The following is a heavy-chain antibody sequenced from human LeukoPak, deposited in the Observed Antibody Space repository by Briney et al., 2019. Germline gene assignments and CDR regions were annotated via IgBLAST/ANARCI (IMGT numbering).Heavy chain of an antibody. CDR2: VNPNGGST. V-gene: IGHV1-46*01. J-gene: IGHJ4*02. CDR1: GYTFTSYY. D-gene: IGHD6-19*01. CDR3: ATTTATSGSSLY. Sequence: ASVKVSCKASGYTFTSYYIHWVRQAPGQGLEWMGIVNPNGGSTDYAQKFQGRVTMTAERSTNTVYMELRGLTFDDTAVFYFATTTATSGSSLYWGQGTLVNVAS.